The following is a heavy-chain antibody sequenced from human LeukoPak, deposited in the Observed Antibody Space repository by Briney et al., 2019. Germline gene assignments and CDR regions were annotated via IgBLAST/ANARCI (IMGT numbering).Heavy chain of an antibody. J-gene: IGHJ4*02. CDR2: VSYSGET. D-gene: IGHD3-22*01. Sequence: SETLSLTCTVSGGSVSGSSIVNCYWSWIRQPPGKGLEWIGYVSYSGETNFNPSLRSRVTMSVDTSKNHISLKLSSVNAADTAVYYCARGGMSTYYDSGGYYSYWGQGTLVTVSS. CDR3: ARGGMSTYYDSGGYYSY. CDR1: GGSVSGSSIVNCY. V-gene: IGHV4-61*03.